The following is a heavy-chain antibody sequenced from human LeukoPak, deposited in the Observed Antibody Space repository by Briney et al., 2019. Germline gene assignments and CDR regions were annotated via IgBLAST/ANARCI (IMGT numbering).Heavy chain of an antibody. V-gene: IGHV3-21*01. Sequence: NAGGSLRLSCAASGFTFSSYSMNWVRQAPGKGLEWVSSTSSSSSYIYYADSVKGRFTISRDNAKNSLYLQMNSLRAEDTAVYYCARDRVVTAILDYWGQGTLVTVS. D-gene: IGHD2-21*02. CDR2: TSSSSSYI. CDR1: GFTFSSYS. CDR3: ARDRVVTAILDY. J-gene: IGHJ4*02.